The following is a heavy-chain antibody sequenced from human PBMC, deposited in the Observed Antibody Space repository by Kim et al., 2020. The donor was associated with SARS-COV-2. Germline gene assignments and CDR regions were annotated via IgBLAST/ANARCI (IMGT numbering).Heavy chain of an antibody. D-gene: IGHD6-13*01. V-gene: IGHV4-34*01. CDR1: GGSFSGYY. J-gene: IGHJ5*02. Sequence: SETLSLTCAVYGGSFSGYYWSWIRQPPGKGLEWIGEINHSGSTNYNPSLKSRVTISVDTSKNQFSLKVSSVTAADTAVYYCARKYSSSRFNWFDPWGQGTLVTVSS. CDR3: ARKYSSSRFNWFDP. CDR2: INHSGST.